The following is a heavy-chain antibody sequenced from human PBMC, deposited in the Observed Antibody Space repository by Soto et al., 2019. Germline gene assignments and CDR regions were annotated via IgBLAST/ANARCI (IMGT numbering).Heavy chain of an antibody. CDR3: VRDWDYYDRSGHYDNAFDL. CDR1: GFTFSTYW. V-gene: IGHV3-74*01. D-gene: IGHD3-22*01. J-gene: IGHJ3*01. CDR2: LNSDGSST. Sequence: PGGSLRLSCAASGFTFSTYWMHWVRQAPGKGLVWVSRLNSDGSSTNYADSVKGRFTISRDNAKNTLYLQMNSLRAEDTAVYYCVRDWDYYDRSGHYDNAFDLWGQATMVTVSS.